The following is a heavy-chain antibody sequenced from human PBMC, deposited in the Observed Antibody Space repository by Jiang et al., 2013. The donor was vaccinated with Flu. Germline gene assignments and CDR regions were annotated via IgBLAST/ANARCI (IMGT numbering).Heavy chain of an antibody. CDR1: GGTFGSYS. Sequence: SGAEVKKPGSAVKVSCKASGGTFGSYSIAWVRQAPGQGLEWMGGIIPMYPVTSYAQKFQGRVTLSADEATRTAYMELSSLTSEDTAVYYCAVKDTTLISGAFEFWGQGAMVTVSS. J-gene: IGHJ3*01. V-gene: IGHV1-69*01. CDR2: IIPMYPVT. CDR3: AVKDTTLISGAFEF. D-gene: IGHD5-18*01.